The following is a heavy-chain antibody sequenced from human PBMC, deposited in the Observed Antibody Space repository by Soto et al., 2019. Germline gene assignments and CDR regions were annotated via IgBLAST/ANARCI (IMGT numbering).Heavy chain of an antibody. J-gene: IGHJ6*04. CDR1: GYAFISHG. CDR3: ARSPRISRAGDV. Sequence: QVHMEQSGAEVRRPGASLNVSCKASGYAFISHGVTWVRQAPGQGLEWMGWINPYNGNTNYAQKFKGRVTLTAEKTTSTAYMELRCLRADDTAIYYCARSPRISRAGDVWGKGTAVVVSS. CDR2: INPYNGNT. V-gene: IGHV1-18*01.